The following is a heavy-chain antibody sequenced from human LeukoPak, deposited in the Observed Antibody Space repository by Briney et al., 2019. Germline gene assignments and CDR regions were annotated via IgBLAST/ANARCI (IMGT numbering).Heavy chain of an antibody. CDR1: DFNFITYA. CDR2: ISGGGDVT. D-gene: IGHD1-26*01. CDR3: VRDKVSATTRNWFDP. J-gene: IGHJ5*02. Sequence: PGGSLSLSCAASDFNFITYAMSWVRQAPGKGLEWVSTISGGGDVTYYADSVKGRFAISRDNSKNTLYLQMNSLRAEDTAVYYCVRDKVSATTRNWFDPWGQGTLVTVSS. V-gene: IGHV3-23*01.